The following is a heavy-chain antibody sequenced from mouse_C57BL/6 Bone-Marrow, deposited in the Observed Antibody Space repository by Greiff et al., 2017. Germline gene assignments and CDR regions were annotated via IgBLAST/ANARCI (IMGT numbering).Heavy chain of an antibody. D-gene: IGHD1-1*01. V-gene: IGHV1-69*01. CDR1: GYTFTSSW. CDR2: IDPSDSYT. J-gene: IGHJ3*01. Sequence: QVQLQQPGAELVMPGASVKLSCKASGYTFTSSWMHWVKQRPGQGLEWIGEIDPSDSYTNYNQKFKGESTLTVDKSSSTAYMQLSSLTSEDSAVYNCARENYGSSYWFAYWGQGTLVTVSA. CDR3: ARENYGSSYWFAY.